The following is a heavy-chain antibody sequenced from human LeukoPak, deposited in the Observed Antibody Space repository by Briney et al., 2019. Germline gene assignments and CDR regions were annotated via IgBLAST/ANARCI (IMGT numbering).Heavy chain of an antibody. CDR2: ISGSGGST. CDR3: AKRDYSDNSGYAPLFAH. Sequence: PGGSLRLSCAASGFTFSSYAMSWVRQAPGKGLSWVTGISGSGGSTYYADSVKGRFTISRDNSKNTLYLQMNSLRVEDTAVYYCAKRDYSDNSGYAPLFAHWGQGTLVTVSS. D-gene: IGHD3-22*01. J-gene: IGHJ4*02. V-gene: IGHV3-23*01. CDR1: GFTFSSYA.